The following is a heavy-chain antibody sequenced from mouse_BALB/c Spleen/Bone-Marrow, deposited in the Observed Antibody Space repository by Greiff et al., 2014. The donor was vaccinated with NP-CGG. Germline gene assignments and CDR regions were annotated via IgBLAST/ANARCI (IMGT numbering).Heavy chain of an antibody. CDR1: GYTFTDFA. CDR3: ARGGASGLYYYAMDY. D-gene: IGHD3-1*01. Sequence: QVQLKQSGAELVRPGVSVKISCKGSGYTFTDFAIHWVKQSHTKSLEWIGVISPYYVDGGYNQKFEGKATMTIDRSSSTAYMELARPTSEDSAIYYCARGGASGLYYYAMDYWGQGTSVTVSS. CDR2: ISPYYVDG. J-gene: IGHJ4*01. V-gene: IGHV1S137*01.